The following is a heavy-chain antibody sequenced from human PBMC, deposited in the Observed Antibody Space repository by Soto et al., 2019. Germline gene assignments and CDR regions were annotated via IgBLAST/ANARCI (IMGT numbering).Heavy chain of an antibody. Sequence: EVQLLESGGGLVQPGGSLRLSCAASGFTFSTYSMNWVRQAPGQGLEWVSFISGDRATIYYADSVKGRFTISRDNSKNTLYLQMNSLRVDDTAMYYCAKDFRPDGRYDLDYWGQGTLVTVSS. D-gene: IGHD3-3*01. CDR1: GFTFSTYS. CDR3: AKDFRPDGRYDLDY. J-gene: IGHJ4*02. CDR2: ISGDRATI. V-gene: IGHV3-23*01.